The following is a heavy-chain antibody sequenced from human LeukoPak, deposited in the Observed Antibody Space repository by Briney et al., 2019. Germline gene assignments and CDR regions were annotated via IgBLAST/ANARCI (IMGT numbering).Heavy chain of an antibody. J-gene: IGHJ4*02. D-gene: IGHD3-22*01. CDR1: GGSISSYY. V-gene: IGHV4-59*01. Sequence: PSETLSLTCTVSGGSISSYYWNWIRQPPGKVLEWIGYIYSSGTTNYNPSLRSRVSMSVDTSKNQFSLRLSSVTAADTAVYYCARGADSSGPLGYWGQGTLVTVSS. CDR3: ARGADSSGPLGY. CDR2: IYSSGTT.